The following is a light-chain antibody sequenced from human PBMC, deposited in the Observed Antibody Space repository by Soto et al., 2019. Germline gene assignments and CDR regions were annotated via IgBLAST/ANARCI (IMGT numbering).Light chain of an antibody. CDR1: HDVTTY. Sequence: EIVMTQSPATLSVSPGERATLSCRASHDVTTYLAWYQQKSGQAPRLLIYAASTRATGIPARFSGSGSGTDFTLTISSLQPEDFATYYCQQSYSTPSITFGQGTRLEIK. CDR2: AAS. J-gene: IGKJ5*01. V-gene: IGKV3-15*01. CDR3: QQSYSTPSIT.